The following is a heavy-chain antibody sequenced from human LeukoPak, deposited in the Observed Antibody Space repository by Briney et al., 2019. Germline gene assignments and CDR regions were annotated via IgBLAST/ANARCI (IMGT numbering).Heavy chain of an antibody. J-gene: IGHJ3*02. CDR1: GGSISSGDYY. Sequence: SQTLSLTCTVSGGSISSGDYYWSWVRQPPGKGLEWIGYIYYSGSTDYNPSLKSRVTISVDTSKNQFSLKQSSVTAADTAVYYCARFMVIAVEPPVSGGAFDIWGQGTMVTVSS. CDR2: IYYSGST. V-gene: IGHV4-30-4*08. D-gene: IGHD2-2*03. CDR3: ARFMVIAVEPPVSGGAFDI.